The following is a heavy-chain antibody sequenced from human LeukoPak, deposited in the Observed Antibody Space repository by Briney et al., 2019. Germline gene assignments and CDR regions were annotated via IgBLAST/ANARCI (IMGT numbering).Heavy chain of an antibody. J-gene: IGHJ4*02. D-gene: IGHD1-26*01. CDR2: IKQDGSEK. CDR1: GFTFSSYW. V-gene: IGHV3-7*02. CDR3: ASGAQSDY. Sequence: GGSLRLSCAAPGFTFSSYWMNWVRQAPGLGLEWVANIKQDGSEKYYVDSVKGRFTISRDNAKNSLYLQMNSLRAEDTALYYCASGAQSDYWGQGTLVTVSS.